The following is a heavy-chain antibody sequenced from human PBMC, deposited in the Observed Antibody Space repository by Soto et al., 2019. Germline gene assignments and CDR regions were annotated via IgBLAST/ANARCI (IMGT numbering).Heavy chain of an antibody. CDR3: ARGAGSSSWGYYYGMDV. Sequence: GGSLRLSCAASGFTFSSYAMRWVRQAPGKGLEWVAVISYDGSNKYYADSVKGRFTISRDNSKNTLYLQMNSLRAEDTAVYYCARGAGSSSWGYYYGMDVWGQGTTVTVSS. CDR2: ISYDGSNK. J-gene: IGHJ6*02. V-gene: IGHV3-30-3*01. CDR1: GFTFSSYA. D-gene: IGHD6-6*01.